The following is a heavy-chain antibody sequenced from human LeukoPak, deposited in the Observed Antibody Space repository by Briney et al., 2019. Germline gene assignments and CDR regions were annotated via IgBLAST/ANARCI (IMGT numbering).Heavy chain of an antibody. J-gene: IGHJ4*02. Sequence: SETLSLTCTVSGGSISSYYWSWIRQPPGKGLEWIGYIYYSGSTSYNPSLKSRVTISVDTSKNQFSLKLDSVTAADTAVYYCATSSGWLPDRWGQGTLVTVSS. D-gene: IGHD5-12*01. V-gene: IGHV4-59*01. CDR1: GGSISSYY. CDR2: IYYSGST. CDR3: ATSSGWLPDR.